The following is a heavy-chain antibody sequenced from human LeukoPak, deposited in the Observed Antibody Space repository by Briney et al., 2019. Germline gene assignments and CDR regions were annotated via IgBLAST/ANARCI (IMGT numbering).Heavy chain of an antibody. Sequence: GGSLRLSCAASGFIFGDYAMHWVRQAPGKGLEWVAAIAFDDTDRYYINSVKGRFTISRDNSKNTLYLQMNSLRAEDTAVYYCANAEVERMVRGVINLRRFDYWGQGTLVTVSS. V-gene: IGHV3-30*04. CDR1: GFIFGDYA. D-gene: IGHD3-10*01. CDR3: ANAEVERMVRGVINLRRFDY. J-gene: IGHJ4*02. CDR2: IAFDDTDR.